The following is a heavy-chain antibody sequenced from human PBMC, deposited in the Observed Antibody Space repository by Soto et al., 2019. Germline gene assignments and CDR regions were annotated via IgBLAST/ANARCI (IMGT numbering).Heavy chain of an antibody. D-gene: IGHD2-2*01. CDR1: GFTFSTYG. Sequence: QVQLVESGGGVVQPGRSLRLSCAASGFTFSTYGMHWVRQAPGKGLEWVAVIWYDGSNKYYADSVKGRFTISRDNSKNTLYLQMNSLRVEDTAVYYCARDQGDIVVVPAATNYYYNYYGMDVW. CDR3: ARDQGDIVVVPAATNYYYNYYGMDV. CDR2: IWYDGSNK. V-gene: IGHV3-33*01. J-gene: IGHJ6*01.